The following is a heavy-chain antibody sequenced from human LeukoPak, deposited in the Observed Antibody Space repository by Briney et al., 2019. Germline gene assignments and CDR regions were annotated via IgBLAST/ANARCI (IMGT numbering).Heavy chain of an antibody. J-gene: IGHJ4*02. CDR3: ARSPDYDILTGYQEIYFDY. D-gene: IGHD3-9*01. V-gene: IGHV4-59*01. Sequence: SETLSLTCTVSGGSISSYYWSWIRQPPGKGLEWIGYIYYSGSSNYNPSLKSRVTISVDTSKNQFSLKLSSVTAADTAVYYCARSPDYDILTGYQEIYFDYWGQGTLVTVSS. CDR2: IYYSGSS. CDR1: GGSISSYY.